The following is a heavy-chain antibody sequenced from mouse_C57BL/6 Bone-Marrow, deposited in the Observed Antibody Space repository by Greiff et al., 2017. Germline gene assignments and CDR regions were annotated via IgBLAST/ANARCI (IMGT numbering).Heavy chain of an antibody. CDR2: IDPSDSET. D-gene: IGHD1-1*01. CDR1: GYTFTSYW. V-gene: IGHV1-52*01. J-gene: IGHJ2*01. Sequence: QVQLQQPGAELVRPGSSVKLSCKASGYTFTSYWMHWVKQRPIQGLEWIGNIDPSDSETHYNQKFKDKATLTVDKSSSTAYMQLSSLTSEDSAVYYCARTITTVVAYYFDYWGQGTTLTVSS. CDR3: ARTITTVVAYYFDY.